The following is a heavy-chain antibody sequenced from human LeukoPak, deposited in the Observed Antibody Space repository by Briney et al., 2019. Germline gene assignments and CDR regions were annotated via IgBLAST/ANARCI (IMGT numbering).Heavy chain of an antibody. CDR3: AKDPGSIRNFFDY. CDR2: ISSDGRDK. D-gene: IGHD4-11*01. Sequence: GRSLRLSCAASGFNFNSHGMHWVRQAPGKGLEWVAVISSDGRDKYYTDSVKGRFTISRDNSKNTLHLEMNSLGAEDTALFYCAKDPGSIRNFFDYWGRGTLVTVAS. CDR1: GFNFNSHG. V-gene: IGHV3-30*18. J-gene: IGHJ4*02.